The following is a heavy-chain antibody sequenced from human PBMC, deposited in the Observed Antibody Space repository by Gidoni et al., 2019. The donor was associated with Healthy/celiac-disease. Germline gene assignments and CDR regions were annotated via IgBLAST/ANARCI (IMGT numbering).Heavy chain of an antibody. CDR1: GFTFSSYA. J-gene: IGHJ4*02. D-gene: IGHD3-10*01. CDR2: ISYDGSNK. CDR3: ARVRGSSEGAFDY. V-gene: IGHV3-30*04. Sequence: QVQLVESGGGVVQPGRSLRLSCAASGFTFSSYAMPWVRQAPGTGLEWVAVISYDGSNKYYADSVKGRFTIFRDNSKNTLYLQMNSLRAEDTAVYYCARVRGSSEGAFDYWGQGTLVTVSS.